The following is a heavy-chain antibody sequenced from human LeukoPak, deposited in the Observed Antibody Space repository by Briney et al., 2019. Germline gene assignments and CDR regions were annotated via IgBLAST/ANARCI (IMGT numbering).Heavy chain of an antibody. J-gene: IGHJ6*02. V-gene: IGHV3-23*01. CDR2: ISGSGGST. CDR3: ARDEGYSYDLGYYYGMDV. D-gene: IGHD5-18*01. CDR1: GFTFSSYA. Sequence: HPGGSLRLSCAASGFTFSSYAMSWVRQAPGRGLEWVSAISGSGGSTYYADSVKGRFTISRDNSKNTLYLQMNSLRAEDTAVYYCARDEGYSYDLGYYYGMDVWGQGTTVTVSS.